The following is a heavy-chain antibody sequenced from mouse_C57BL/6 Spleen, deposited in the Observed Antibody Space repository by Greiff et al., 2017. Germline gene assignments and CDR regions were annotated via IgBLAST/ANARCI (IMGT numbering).Heavy chain of an antibody. CDR2: INPSNGGT. J-gene: IGHJ1*03. CDR3: ARSYGNYDWYFDV. CDR1: GYTFTSYW. V-gene: IGHV1-53*01. Sequence: QVQLQQPGTELVKPGASVKLSCKASGYTFTSYWMHWVKQRPGQGLEWIGNINPSNGGTNYNEKFKSKATLTVDKSSSTAYMQLSSLTSEDSVVYDCARSYGNYDWYFDVWGTGTTVNVSS. D-gene: IGHD2-1*01.